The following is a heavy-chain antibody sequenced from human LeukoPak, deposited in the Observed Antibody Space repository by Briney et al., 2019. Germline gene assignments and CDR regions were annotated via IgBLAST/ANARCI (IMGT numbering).Heavy chain of an antibody. Sequence: ASVKVSCKASGYTFTGYYMLWVRQAPGQGLEWMGWINPNSGGTNYAQKFQGRVTVTRDTSISTAYMDLNRLTSDDTAVYYCATYYDSGVHAFHIWGQGTMVTVSS. CDR2: INPNSGGT. D-gene: IGHD3-22*01. CDR1: GYTFTGYY. J-gene: IGHJ3*02. V-gene: IGHV1-2*02. CDR3: ATYYDSGVHAFHI.